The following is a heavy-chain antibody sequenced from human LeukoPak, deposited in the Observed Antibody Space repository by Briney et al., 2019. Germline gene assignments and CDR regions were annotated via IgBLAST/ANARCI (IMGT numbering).Heavy chain of an antibody. D-gene: IGHD1-26*01. Sequence: PGGSLRLSCAASGFTFSSYRMSWVRQAPGKGLEWVANINQDGSEKDYVDSVKGRFTISRDNAKNSHYLQVNSLRAEDTAVYYCARGGSYYIYWGQGTLVTVSS. CDR3: ARGGSYYIY. J-gene: IGHJ4*02. V-gene: IGHV3-7*01. CDR1: GFTFSSYR. CDR2: INQDGSEK.